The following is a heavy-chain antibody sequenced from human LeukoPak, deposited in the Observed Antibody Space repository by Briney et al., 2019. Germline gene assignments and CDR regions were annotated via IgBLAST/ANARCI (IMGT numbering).Heavy chain of an antibody. V-gene: IGHV4-61*02. CDR3: ARAGPSNGAGYYDSSGYYSYYFDY. CDR2: IYTSGST. D-gene: IGHD3-22*01. Sequence: SETLSLTCTVSGDSISSGSYYWSWIRQPAGKGLEWIGRIYTSGSTNYNPSLKSRVTISVDTSKNQFSLKLSSVTAADTAVYYCARAGPSNGAGYYDSSGYYSYYFDYWGQGTLVTVSS. J-gene: IGHJ4*02. CDR1: GDSISSGSYY.